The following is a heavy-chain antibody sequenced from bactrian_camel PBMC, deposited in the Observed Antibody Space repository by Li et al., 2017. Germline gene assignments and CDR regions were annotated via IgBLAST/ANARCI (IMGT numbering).Heavy chain of an antibody. V-gene: IGHV3S53*01. J-gene: IGHJ4*01. CDR1: GYTYT. D-gene: IGHD2*01. Sequence: HVQLVESGGDSVQAGGSLRLSCTASGYTYTMAWLRLAPGKEREGVASLNSERRTLYADSVKGRFTISKDNAENTLYLQMNSLKPEDTAMYYCAADPGPSEFLPCTYCSGGTCSEVIEPAFRYWGQGTQVTVS. CDR2: LNSERRT. CDR3: AADPGPSEFLPCTYCSGGTCSEVIEPAFRY.